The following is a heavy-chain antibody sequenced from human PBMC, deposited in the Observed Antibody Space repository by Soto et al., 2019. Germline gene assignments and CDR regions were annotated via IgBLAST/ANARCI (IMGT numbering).Heavy chain of an antibody. CDR1: GGSISSYY. CDR2: IYYSGST. D-gene: IGHD5-12*01. CDR3: ARHSGYDSRYYFDY. Sequence: QVQLQESGPGLVKPSETLSLTCTVSGGSISSYYWSWIRQPPGKGLEWIGYIYYSGSTNYNPSLKSRVTISVDTSKNQFSLKLSSVTAADTAVYYCARHSGYDSRYYFDYWGQGTLVTVSS. J-gene: IGHJ4*02. V-gene: IGHV4-59*08.